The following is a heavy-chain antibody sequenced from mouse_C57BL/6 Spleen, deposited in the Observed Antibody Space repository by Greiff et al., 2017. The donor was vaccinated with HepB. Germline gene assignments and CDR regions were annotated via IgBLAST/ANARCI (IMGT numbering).Heavy chain of an antibody. D-gene: IGHD2-5*01. CDR1: GYSITSGYY. J-gene: IGHJ2*01. V-gene: IGHV3-6*01. CDR3: ARDGSYYSNYVN. CDR2: ISYDGSN. Sequence: EVQLQESGPGLVKPSQSLSLTCSVTGYSITSGYYWNWIRQFPGNKLEWMGYISYDGSNNYNPSLKNRISITRDTSKNQFFLKLNSVTTEDTATYYCARDGSYYSNYVNWGQGTTLTVSS.